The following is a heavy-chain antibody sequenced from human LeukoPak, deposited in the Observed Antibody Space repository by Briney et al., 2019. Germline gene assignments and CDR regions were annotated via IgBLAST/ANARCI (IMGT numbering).Heavy chain of an antibody. J-gene: IGHJ4*02. D-gene: IGHD6-19*01. Sequence: PSETLSLTCTASGGSISSGSYYWSWIRQPAGKGLEWIGRIYTSGSTNYNPSLKSRVTISVDTSKNQFSLKLSSVTAADTAVYYCARASSGWNRFDYWGQGTLVTVSS. CDR1: GGSISSGSYY. CDR3: ARASSGWNRFDY. CDR2: IYTSGST. V-gene: IGHV4-61*02.